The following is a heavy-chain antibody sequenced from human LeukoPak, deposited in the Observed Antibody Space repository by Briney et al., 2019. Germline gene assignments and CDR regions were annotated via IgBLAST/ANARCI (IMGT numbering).Heavy chain of an antibody. D-gene: IGHD1-1*01. J-gene: IGHJ4*02. CDR1: GFTFSTYW. V-gene: IGHV3-7*01. CDR2: IKKDGSAR. CDR3: ATDRGYNSFDH. Sequence: PGGSLGLSCAASGFTFSTYWMTWVRQAPGKGLEWVGSIKKDGSARYYADSVKGRFTISRDNAKTSLYLQMNSLRVEDTALYYCATDRGYNSFDHWGQGTLVTVSS.